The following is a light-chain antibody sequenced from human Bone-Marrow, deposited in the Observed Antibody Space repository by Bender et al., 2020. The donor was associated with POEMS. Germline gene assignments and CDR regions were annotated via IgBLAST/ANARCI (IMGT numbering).Light chain of an antibody. J-gene: IGLJ3*02. CDR3: QSYDNSLGGWV. Sequence: QSALAQSASVSASPGQSITISCSGTYYDIGSYNLVSWYQQHPGKAPKLLISGVNKRPSGVSNRFSGSKSGTSASLAITGLQAEDEGDYYCQSYDNSLGGWVFGGGTKLTVL. CDR1: YYDIGSYNL. V-gene: IGLV2-14*02. CDR2: GVN.